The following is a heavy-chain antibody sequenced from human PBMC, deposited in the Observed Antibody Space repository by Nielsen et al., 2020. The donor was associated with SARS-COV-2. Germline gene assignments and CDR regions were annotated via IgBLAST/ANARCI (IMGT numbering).Heavy chain of an antibody. CDR2: IYYSGST. J-gene: IGHJ3*02. CDR3: ARDLDGYSSTPYAFDI. Sequence: SETLSLTCAVSGGSISSGGYSWSWIRQPPGKGLEWIGYIYYSGSTYYNPSLKSRVTISVDTSKNQFSLKLSSVTAADTAVYYCARDLDGYSSTPYAFDIWGQGTMVTVSS. D-gene: IGHD6-13*01. V-gene: IGHV4-30-4*07. CDR1: GGSISSGGYS.